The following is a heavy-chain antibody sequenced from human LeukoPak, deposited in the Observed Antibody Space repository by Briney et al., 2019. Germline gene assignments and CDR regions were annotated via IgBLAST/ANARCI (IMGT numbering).Heavy chain of an antibody. CDR1: GFTFSSYA. V-gene: IGHV3-23*01. CDR2: ISGSGGST. CDR3: AGYGGRAAAGIFVY. J-gene: IGHJ4*02. Sequence: PGGSLRLSCAASGFTFSSYAMSWVRQAPGKGLEWVSAISGSGGSTYYADSVKGRFTISRDNSKNTLYLQMNSLRAEDTAVYYGAGYGGRAAAGIFVYWGRGTLVTVSS. D-gene: IGHD6-13*01.